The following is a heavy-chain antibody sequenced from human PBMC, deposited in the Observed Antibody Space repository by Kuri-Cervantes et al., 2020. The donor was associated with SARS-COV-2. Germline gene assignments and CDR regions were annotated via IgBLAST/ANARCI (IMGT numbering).Heavy chain of an antibody. CDR2: IYSGGSI. Sequence: GGSLRLSCAASGLTVSSNYMSWVRQAPGKGLEWVSVIYSGGSIYYADSVKGRFTISRDNSKNTLYLQMNSLRAEDTAVYYCARERGLRGWFDPWGQGTLVTVSS. J-gene: IGHJ5*02. V-gene: IGHV3-53*01. CDR1: GLTVSSNY. CDR3: ARERGLRGWFDP.